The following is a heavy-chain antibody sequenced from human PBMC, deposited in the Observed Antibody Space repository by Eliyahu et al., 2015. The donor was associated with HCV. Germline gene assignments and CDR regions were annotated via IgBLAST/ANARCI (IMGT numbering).Heavy chain of an antibody. CDR3: AKDLSMTTVTTGFDS. D-gene: IGHD4-11*01. J-gene: IGHJ5*01. CDR1: GFTFDDYA. CDR2: ISWNSRSI. V-gene: IGHV3-9*01. Sequence: EVQLVESGGGLVQPGTSLRLSCAASGFTFDDYAMHWVRQAPGKGLEWVSGISWNSRSIGYGDSVKGRFIISRDHAKSSLYLQMNSLRADDTAFYYCAKDLSMTTVTTGFDSWGQGTLVTVSS.